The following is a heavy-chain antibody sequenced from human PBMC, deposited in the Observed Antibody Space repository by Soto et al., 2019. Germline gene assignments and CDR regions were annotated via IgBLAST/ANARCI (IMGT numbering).Heavy chain of an antibody. D-gene: IGHD5-12*01. CDR1: GDRFTDYY. Sequence: QVQRVQSGAEVKEPGASVTVSCRASGDRFTDYYMHWVRQAPGQGLEWMGWINPNSGVTKYPQKLQGWVTLTRDTSIRTVYMQLSRLRFDDTAIYYCARESGGATATLDYYYFYMDVWGTGTTVTVSS. CDR2: INPNSGVT. J-gene: IGHJ6*03. V-gene: IGHV1-2*04. CDR3: ARESGGATATLDYYYFYMDV.